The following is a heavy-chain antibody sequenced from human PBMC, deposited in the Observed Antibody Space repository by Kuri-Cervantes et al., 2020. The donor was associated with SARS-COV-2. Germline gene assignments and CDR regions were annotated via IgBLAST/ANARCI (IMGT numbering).Heavy chain of an antibody. J-gene: IGHJ5*02. CDR1: GFTFSSYA. Sequence: GESLKISCAASGFTFSSYAMHWVRQAPGKGLEWVAVISYDGSNKYYADSVKGRFTISRDNSKNTLYLQMNTLRAEDTAVYYCARAGSTMTTFSWFDPWGQGTLVTVSS. CDR3: ARAGSTMTTFSWFDP. CDR2: ISYDGSNK. V-gene: IGHV3-30-3*01. D-gene: IGHD4-11*01.